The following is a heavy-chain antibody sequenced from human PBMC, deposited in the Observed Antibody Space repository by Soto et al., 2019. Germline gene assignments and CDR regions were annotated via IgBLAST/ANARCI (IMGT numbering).Heavy chain of an antibody. V-gene: IGHV3-33*01. J-gene: IGHJ6*02. CDR2: IWYDGSNK. CDR3: ARDLYSSSPVGGYYGMDV. Sequence: QVQLVESGGGVVQPGRSLRLSCAASGFTISSYGMHWVRQAPGKGLEWVEVIWYDGSNKYYADSVKGRFTISRDNSKNTLYLQMNSLRAEDTAVYYCARDLYSSSPVGGYYGMDVWGQGTTVTVSS. CDR1: GFTISSYG. D-gene: IGHD6-6*01.